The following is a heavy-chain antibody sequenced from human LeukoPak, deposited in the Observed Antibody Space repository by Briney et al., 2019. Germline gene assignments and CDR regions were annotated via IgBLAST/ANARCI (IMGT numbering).Heavy chain of an antibody. V-gene: IGHV5-51*01. CDR1: GYTFTHNW. CDR3: ARHRATGTWSDFDY. D-gene: IGHD1-14*01. Sequence: GESLKISCKVSGYTFTHNWIGWVRQKPGRGLEWLGVIFPADSNTAYNSSFRGQVTISVDKSIDTAYLQWGSLKASDSAIYYCARHRATGTWSDFDYWGQGTVVTVST. CDR2: IFPADSNT. J-gene: IGHJ4*02.